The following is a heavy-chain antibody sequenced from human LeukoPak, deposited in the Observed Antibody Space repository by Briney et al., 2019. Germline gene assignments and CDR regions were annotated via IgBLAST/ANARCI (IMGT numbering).Heavy chain of an antibody. CDR2: ISFDGSQK. D-gene: IGHD2-15*01. CDR3: ATSARTYIGSSLDY. J-gene: IGHJ4*02. Sequence: GGSLRLSCAASGFTFSNYGMHWVRQAPGKGLEWVALISFDGSQKYYADSVKGRFTISRDNSKSTVYLQMNSLGAEDTALYYCATSARTYIGSSLDYWGQGTLVTVSS. CDR1: GFTFSNYG. V-gene: IGHV3-30*02.